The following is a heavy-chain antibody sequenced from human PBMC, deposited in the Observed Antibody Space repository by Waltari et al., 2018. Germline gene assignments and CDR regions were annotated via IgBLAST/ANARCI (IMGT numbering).Heavy chain of an antibody. CDR1: GFTFNTYW. CDR3: ARDDWNGQSGHFDAFDI. D-gene: IGHD3-3*01. CDR2: IKEDGSQM. J-gene: IGHJ3*02. Sequence: EVQLVESGGGLVQPGGSLRLSCIASGFTFNTYWLAWVRQGPGKGLEWVANIKEDGSQMLYADSGKGRFIISRDNAKNAIFLEMNSLRVEDTAVYYCARDDWNGQSGHFDAFDIWGQGTMVTVSS. V-gene: IGHV3-7*01.